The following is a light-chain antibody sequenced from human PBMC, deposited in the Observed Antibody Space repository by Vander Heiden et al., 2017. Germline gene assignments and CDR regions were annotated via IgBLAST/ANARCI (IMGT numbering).Light chain of an antibody. CDR1: QGISNY. V-gene: IGKV1-27*01. CDR2: AAS. J-gene: IGKJ3*01. CDR3: QKYNSVPRGVT. Sequence: DIQMTHSPSSLSASVGDRVTITCRASQGISNYLAWYQQKPGKVPKLLIYAASTLQSGVPSRFSGSGSGTDFTLTISSLRPEDVATYYCQKYNSVPRGVTFGPGTKVDIK.